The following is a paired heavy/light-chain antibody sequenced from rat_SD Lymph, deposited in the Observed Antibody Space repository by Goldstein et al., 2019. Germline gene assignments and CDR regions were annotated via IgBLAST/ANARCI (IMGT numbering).Light chain of an antibody. V-gene: IGKV8S7*01. J-gene: IGKJ1*01. CDR3: EQYFVYPWT. CDR1: QSLLYSENQKDY. CDR2: WAT. Sequence: DIAITQSPSSVAVSVGETVTLSCKSSQSLLYSENQKDYLGWYQQKPGQTPKPLIYWATNRHTGVPDRFTGSGSGTDFTLIISSVQAEDLADYYCEQYFVYPWTFGGGTKLELK.
Heavy chain of an antibody. D-gene: IGHD1-2*01. J-gene: IGHJ2*01. V-gene: IGHV5-46*01. CDR1: GFTFSSFP. CDR3: TRITIAARDY. Sequence: EVQLVESGGGLVQPGRSMKLSCAASGFTFSSFPMAWVRQAPTKGLEWVATISTSGGSTYYRDSVKGRFTISRDNAKSTLYLQMNSLRSEDTATYYCTRITIAARDYWGQGVMVTVSS. CDR2: ISTSGGST.